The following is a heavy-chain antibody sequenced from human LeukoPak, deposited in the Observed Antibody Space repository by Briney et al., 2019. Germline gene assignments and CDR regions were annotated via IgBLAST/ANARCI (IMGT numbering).Heavy chain of an antibody. V-gene: IGHV4-38-2*02. CDR3: ARWSYSSGPGY. J-gene: IGHJ4*02. CDR2: IYHSGST. CDR1: GGSIRGYY. D-gene: IGHD6-19*01. Sequence: SETLSLTCNVSGGSIRGYYWSWIRQPPGKGLEWIGSIYHSGSTYYNPSLKSRVTISVDTSKNQFSLKLSSVTAADTAVYYCARWSYSSGPGYWGQGTLVTVSS.